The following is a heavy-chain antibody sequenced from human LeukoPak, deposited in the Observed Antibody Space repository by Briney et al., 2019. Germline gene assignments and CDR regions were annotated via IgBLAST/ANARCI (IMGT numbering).Heavy chain of an antibody. V-gene: IGHV1-2*02. Sequence: ASVKVSCKASGYTFTSYGISWVRQAPGQGLEWMGWINPNTGGTISAQKFQGRVTMTRDTSISTAYMEVSRLRSDDTAVYYCARDQRYIAVAGYDAFDIWGQGTMVTVSS. CDR3: ARDQRYIAVAGYDAFDI. CDR2: INPNTGGT. J-gene: IGHJ3*02. CDR1: GYTFTSYG. D-gene: IGHD6-19*01.